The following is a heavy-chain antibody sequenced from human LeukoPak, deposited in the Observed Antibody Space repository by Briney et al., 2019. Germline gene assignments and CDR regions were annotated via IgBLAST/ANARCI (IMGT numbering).Heavy chain of an antibody. CDR3: ARERGAAAGTDYFDY. Sequence: SETLSLTCAVSGGSISSGGYSWSWIRQPPGKGLEWIGYIYYSGSTNYNPSLKSRVTISVDTSKNQFSLKLSSVTAADTAVYYCARERGAAAGTDYFDYWGQGTLVTVSS. J-gene: IGHJ4*02. CDR1: GGSISSGGYS. CDR2: IYYSGST. D-gene: IGHD6-13*01. V-gene: IGHV4-61*08.